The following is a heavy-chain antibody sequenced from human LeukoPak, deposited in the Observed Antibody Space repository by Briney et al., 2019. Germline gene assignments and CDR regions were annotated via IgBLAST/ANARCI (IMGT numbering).Heavy chain of an antibody. J-gene: IGHJ4*02. CDR2: IKEDGSEN. V-gene: IGHV3-7*01. Sequence: GGSLRLSCAASGFTFSSYTMNWVRQAPGKGLEWVANIKEDGSENSYVESVKGGFTISRDNAKNSLYLQLNSLRAEDTAVYFCARQRYSDYWGQGTLVAVSS. D-gene: IGHD1-1*01. CDR3: ARQRYSDY. CDR1: GFTFSSYT.